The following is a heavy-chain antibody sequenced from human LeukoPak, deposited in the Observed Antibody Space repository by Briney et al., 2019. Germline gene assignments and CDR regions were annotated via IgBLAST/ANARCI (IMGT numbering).Heavy chain of an antibody. D-gene: IGHD1-26*01. J-gene: IGHJ3*02. CDR3: ARDGATITGHAFDI. V-gene: IGHV3-64*01. CDR1: GFTFSSYA. CDR2: ISSNGGGT. Sequence: GGSLRLSCAASGFTFSSYAMQWVRQAPGKGLEYVSAISSNGGGTYYANSVKGRFAISRDNSKNTLYLQMGSLRAEDMAVYYCARDGATITGHAFDIWGQGTMVTVSS.